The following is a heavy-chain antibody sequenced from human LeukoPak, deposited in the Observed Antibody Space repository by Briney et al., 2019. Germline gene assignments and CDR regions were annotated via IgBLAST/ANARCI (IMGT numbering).Heavy chain of an antibody. J-gene: IGHJ4*02. D-gene: IGHD5-18*01. CDR1: GFTFSSYA. CDR2: ISGSGGST. V-gene: IGHV3-23*01. Sequence: PGGSLRLSCAASGFTFSSYAMSWVRQAPGKGLEWVSAISGSGGSTYYADSVKGRFTISRDNSKNTLYLQMNSLRAEDTAVYYCAKDRQKEGYSYGYLYFDYWGQGTLVTVSS. CDR3: AKDRQKEGYSYGYLYFDY.